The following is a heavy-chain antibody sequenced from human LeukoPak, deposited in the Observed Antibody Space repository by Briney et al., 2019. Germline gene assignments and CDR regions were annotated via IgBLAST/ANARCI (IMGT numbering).Heavy chain of an antibody. V-gene: IGHV4-34*01. D-gene: IGHD2-2*01. CDR2: INHSGST. J-gene: IGHJ5*02. Sequence: SETLSLTCAVYGGSFSGYYWSWIRQPPGKGLEWIGEINHSGSTNYNPSLKSRVTISVDTSENQFSLKLSSVTAADTAVYYCARGHCSSTSCYLHWFDPWGQGTLVTVSS. CDR3: ARGHCSSTSCYLHWFDP. CDR1: GGSFSGYY.